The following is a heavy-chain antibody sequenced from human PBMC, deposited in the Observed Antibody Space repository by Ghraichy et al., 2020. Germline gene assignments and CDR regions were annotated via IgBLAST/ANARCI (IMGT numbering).Heavy chain of an antibody. CDR2: IGYDGSNK. CDR3: ATGIYRIAVAGALDY. CDR1: GFTFSSYG. J-gene: IGHJ4*02. Sequence: GGSLRLSCAASGFTFSSYGMHWVRQAPGKGLEWVAVIGYDGSNKYYADSVKGRFTISRDNSKNTLYLQMNSLRAEDTAVYYCATGIYRIAVAGALDYWVQGTLVTVSS. D-gene: IGHD6-19*01. V-gene: IGHV3-33*01.